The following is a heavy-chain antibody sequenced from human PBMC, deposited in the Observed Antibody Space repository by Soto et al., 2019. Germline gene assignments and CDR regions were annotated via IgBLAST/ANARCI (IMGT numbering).Heavy chain of an antibody. CDR3: ARDRGSNSGTYGAFDI. CDR1: GASLSSDY. CDR2: IYNSGST. Sequence: QVQLQESGPGLVKPSETLSLTCTVSGASLSSDYWNWIRQSPGKGLEWIGYIYNSGSTSYNPSLKSRVSISVDTSKNQLSLRLSSLTAADTAVYYCARDRGSNSGTYGAFDIWGQGTVVTVSS. J-gene: IGHJ3*02. V-gene: IGHV4-59*01. D-gene: IGHD3-10*01.